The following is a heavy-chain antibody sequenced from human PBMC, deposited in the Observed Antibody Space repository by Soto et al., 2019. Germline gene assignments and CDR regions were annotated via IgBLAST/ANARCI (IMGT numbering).Heavy chain of an antibody. J-gene: IGHJ4*02. V-gene: IGHV4-34*01. CDR1: GGSFSGYY. CDR2: INHSGST. Sequence: SETLSLTCAVYGGSFSGYYWSWIRQPPGKGLEWIGEINHSGSTNYNPSLKSRVTISVDTSKNQFSLKLSSVTAADTAVYYCARAIPSTYYYDSSGSFDYWGQGTLVTVSS. CDR3: ARAIPSTYYYDSSGSFDY. D-gene: IGHD3-22*01.